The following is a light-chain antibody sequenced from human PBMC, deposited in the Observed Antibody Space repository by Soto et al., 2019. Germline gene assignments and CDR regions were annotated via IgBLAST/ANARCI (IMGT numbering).Light chain of an antibody. V-gene: IGLV2-23*01. Sequence: QSALTQPASVSGSPGQSITISCTGTSSDVGSYNLVSWYQQHPGKAPKLMIYEGSKRPSGVSNRFSGSKSGNTASLTISGLQAEDEADYYFCSYAGSSTLFGGGNKLTVL. CDR3: CSYAGSSTL. J-gene: IGLJ2*01. CDR1: SSDVGSYNL. CDR2: EGS.